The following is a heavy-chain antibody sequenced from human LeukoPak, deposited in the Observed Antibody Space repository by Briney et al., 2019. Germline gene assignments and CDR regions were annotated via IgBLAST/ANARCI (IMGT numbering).Heavy chain of an antibody. CDR2: ISPSSTYI. Sequence: PGGSLRLSCAASGFTFSSYAMSWVRQAPGKGLEWVSCISPSSTYIYYADSLKGRFTISRDNAKNSLYLQMNSLRAEDTAVYYCARVSDDYGCNEDYWGRGTLVTVSS. D-gene: IGHD4-23*01. CDR3: ARVSDDYGCNEDY. J-gene: IGHJ4*02. V-gene: IGHV3-21*01. CDR1: GFTFSSYA.